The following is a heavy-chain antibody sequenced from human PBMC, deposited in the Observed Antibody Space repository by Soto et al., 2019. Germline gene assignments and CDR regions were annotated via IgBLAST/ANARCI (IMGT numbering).Heavy chain of an antibody. CDR3: AHPNSGYDFEYYFDY. J-gene: IGHJ4*02. Sequence: QITLKESGPTLVKPTQTLTLTCTFSGFSLSTSGVGVGWIRQPPGKALEWLALIYWDDDKRYSPSLKSRLTIXXDXSXXQVVLTMTNMDPVDTATYYCAHPNSGYDFEYYFDYWGQGTLVTVSS. D-gene: IGHD5-12*01. V-gene: IGHV2-5*02. CDR2: IYWDDDK. CDR1: GFSLSTSGVG.